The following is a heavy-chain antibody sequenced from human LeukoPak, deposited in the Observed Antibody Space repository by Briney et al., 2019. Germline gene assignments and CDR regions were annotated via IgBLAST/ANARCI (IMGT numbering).Heavy chain of an antibody. Sequence: ASVKVSCKASGYTFTSYGISWVRQAPGQGLEWMGWISAYNGNTNYAQKLQGRVTMTTDTSTSTAYMELRSLRSDDTAVYYCARARRFLEWMVYYFDYWGQGTLVTVSS. CDR3: ARARRFLEWMVYYFDY. CDR2: ISAYNGNT. D-gene: IGHD3-3*01. J-gene: IGHJ4*02. V-gene: IGHV1-18*01. CDR1: GYTFTSYG.